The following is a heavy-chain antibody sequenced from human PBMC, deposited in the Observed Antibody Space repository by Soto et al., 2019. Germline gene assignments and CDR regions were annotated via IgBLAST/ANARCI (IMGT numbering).Heavy chain of an antibody. V-gene: IGHV3-23*01. CDR2: IIASGTYS. CDR1: GFTFSDYA. D-gene: IGHD4-17*01. Sequence: QLLESGGGLVQPGGSLRLSCAASGFTFSDYAMTWVRQAPGKGLEWVSGIIASGTYSKYADSVNGRFTISRDNAKTTLYLQMNGLRVEDTAVYFCAKDPNGDYIGAFDFWGQGTMVTVSS. J-gene: IGHJ3*01. CDR3: AKDPNGDYIGAFDF.